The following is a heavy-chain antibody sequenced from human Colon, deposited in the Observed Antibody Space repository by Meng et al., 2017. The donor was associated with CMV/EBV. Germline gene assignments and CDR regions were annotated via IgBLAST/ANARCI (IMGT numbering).Heavy chain of an antibody. CDR2: IRYDGSNK. CDR3: ASTGPLYGLYFCY. Sequence: GRSLRLSCAASGFTFSSYGMHWVRQAPGKGLEWVAFIRYDGSNKYYADSVKGRFTISRDNSKNTLYLQMNSLRAEDTAVYYCASTGPLYGLYFCYWGQGTLVTVSS. D-gene: IGHD2-8*01. J-gene: IGHJ4*02. V-gene: IGHV3-33*01. CDR1: GFTFSSYG.